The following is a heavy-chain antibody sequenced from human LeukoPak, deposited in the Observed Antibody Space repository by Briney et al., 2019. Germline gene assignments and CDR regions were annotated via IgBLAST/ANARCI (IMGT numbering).Heavy chain of an antibody. CDR2: INPSGGST. V-gene: IGHV1-46*01. J-gene: IGHJ3*02. D-gene: IGHD4-17*01. Sequence: ASMKVSCKASGYTFTSYYMHWVRQAPGQGLEWMGIINPSGGSTSYGQKFQGRFTMTRDMSTSTVYMELSSLRSEDTAVYYCARGLRRDAFDIWGQGTMVTVSS. CDR3: ARGLRRDAFDI. CDR1: GYTFTSYY.